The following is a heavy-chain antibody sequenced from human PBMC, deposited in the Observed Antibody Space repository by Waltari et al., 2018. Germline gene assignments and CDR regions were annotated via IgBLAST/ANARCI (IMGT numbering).Heavy chain of an antibody. J-gene: IGHJ3*02. CDR2: IYDSGST. CDR3: ARAGDRYYDFWSGSSAFDI. D-gene: IGHD3-3*01. Sequence: QVQLQESGPGLVKPSGTLSLTCPVSGGSISSYYWHWIRPHQGQGLEWIGYIYDSGSTNYNPSLKSRVTISVDTSKNQFSLKLSSVTAADTAVYYCARAGDRYYDFWSGSSAFDIWGQGTMVTVSS. CDR1: GGSISSYY. V-gene: IGHV4-59*01.